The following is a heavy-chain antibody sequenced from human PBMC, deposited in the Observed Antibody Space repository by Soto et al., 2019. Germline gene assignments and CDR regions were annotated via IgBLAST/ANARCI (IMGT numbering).Heavy chain of an antibody. J-gene: IGHJ6*02. Sequence: GESLKISCKGSGYSFTSYWIGWVRQMPGKGLEWMGIIYPGDSDTRYSPSFQGQVTISADKSISTAYLQWSSLKASDTAMYYCARLEVTAHYYYYGMDVWGQGTTVTVSS. D-gene: IGHD5-18*01. CDR2: IYPGDSDT. CDR3: ARLEVTAHYYYYGMDV. CDR1: GYSFTSYW. V-gene: IGHV5-51*01.